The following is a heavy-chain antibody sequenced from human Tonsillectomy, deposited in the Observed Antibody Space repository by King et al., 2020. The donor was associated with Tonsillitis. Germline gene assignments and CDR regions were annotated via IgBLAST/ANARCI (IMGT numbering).Heavy chain of an antibody. CDR3: ARQAPYGSGSYYNPFDY. Sequence: QLVQSGAEVKKAGESLKISCKGSGYSFATYWIGWVRQMPGKGLEWMGIIYPGDSDTRYSPSFQGQVTISADKSISTAYPQWSSLKASDTAMYYCARQAPYGSGSYYNPFDYWGQGTLVTVSS. J-gene: IGHJ4*02. CDR1: GYSFATYW. D-gene: IGHD3-10*01. CDR2: IYPGDSDT. V-gene: IGHV5-51*01.